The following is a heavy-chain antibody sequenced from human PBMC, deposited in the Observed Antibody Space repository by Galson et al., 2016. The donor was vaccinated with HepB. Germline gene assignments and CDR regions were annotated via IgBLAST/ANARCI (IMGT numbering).Heavy chain of an antibody. V-gene: IGHV3-64D*09. CDR1: GFIFANFD. J-gene: IGHJ4*02. CDR3: VKDPTVN. Sequence: SLRLSCAASGFIFANFDFYWIRQAPGKPLEHVSVISMNGERTYYIDSVRGRFTISRDNSKNLVYLQMTSLRLDDTAVYYCVKDPTVNWGQGTLVTVSS. CDR2: ISMNGERT.